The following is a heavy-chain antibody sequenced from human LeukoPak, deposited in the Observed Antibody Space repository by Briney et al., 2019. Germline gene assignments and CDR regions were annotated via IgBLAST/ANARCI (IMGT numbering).Heavy chain of an antibody. D-gene: IGHD2-15*01. Sequence: GGSLRLSCAASGFTFSSYWVSWVRQAPGKGLEWVANIKQDGSEKYYVDSVKGRFTISRDNAKNSLYLQMNSLRAEDTAVYYCAREEGWSFDYWGQGTLVTVSS. CDR3: AREEGWSFDY. V-gene: IGHV3-7*03. CDR1: GFTFSSYW. CDR2: IKQDGSEK. J-gene: IGHJ4*02.